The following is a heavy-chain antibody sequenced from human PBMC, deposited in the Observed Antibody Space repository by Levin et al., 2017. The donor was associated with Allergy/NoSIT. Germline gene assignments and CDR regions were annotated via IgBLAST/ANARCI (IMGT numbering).Heavy chain of an antibody. J-gene: IGHJ3*02. CDR1: GDSISSSNW. V-gene: IGHV4-4*02. CDR2: IYHSGST. D-gene: IGHD6-13*01. Sequence: SETLSLTCAVSGDSISSSNWWSWVRQPPGKGLEWIGEIYHSGSTNYNPSLKSRVTISVDKSKNQFSLKLTSVTAADTAVYYCARESKYIAAAVTDAFDIWGQGTMVTVSS. CDR3: ARESKYIAAAVTDAFDI.